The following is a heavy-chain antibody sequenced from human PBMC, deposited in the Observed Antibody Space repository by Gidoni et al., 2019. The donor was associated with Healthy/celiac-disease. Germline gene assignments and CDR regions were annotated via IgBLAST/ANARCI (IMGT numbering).Heavy chain of an antibody. CDR2: IDPSDAYT. D-gene: IGHD5-18*01. J-gene: IGHJ3*02. V-gene: IGHV5-10-1*03. Sequence: EVQLVQSGAEVQTPGESLRISCKGSGYSFTSYWISWVRQMPGKGLEWMGRIDPSDAYTNYSPSFQGHVTISADKSISTAYLQWSSLKASDTAMYYCARSLVTAMDAFDIWGQVTMVTVSS. CDR1: GYSFTSYW. CDR3: ARSLVTAMDAFDI.